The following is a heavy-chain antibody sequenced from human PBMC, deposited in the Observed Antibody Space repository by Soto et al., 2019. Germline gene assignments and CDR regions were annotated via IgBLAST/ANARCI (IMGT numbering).Heavy chain of an antibody. CDR2: ISAYNGNT. CDR3: ARVFLGYYDSSGMDNHY. CDR1: GYTFTSYG. J-gene: IGHJ4*02. Sequence: ASVKVSCKASGYTFTSYGISWVRQAPGQGLEWMGRISAYNGNTNYAQKLQGRVTMTTDTSTSTAYMELRSLRSDDTAVYYCARVFLGYYDSSGMDNHYWGQGTLVTVSS. D-gene: IGHD3-22*01. V-gene: IGHV1-18*01.